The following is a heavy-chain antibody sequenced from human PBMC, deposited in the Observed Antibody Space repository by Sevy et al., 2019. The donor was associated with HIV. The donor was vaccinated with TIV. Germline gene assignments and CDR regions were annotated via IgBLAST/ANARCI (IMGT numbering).Heavy chain of an antibody. V-gene: IGHV1-2*02. CDR3: SRSVYGSGTYLNDY. CDR1: GYTFTGYY. Sequence: ASVKVSCKASGYTFTGYYIHWVRQAPGQGLEWMGWINPNGGGTNYAQKFQGRVTMTGETSISTAYIDLTRLRSDDTAVYYCSRSVYGSGTYLNDYWGQGTLVTVSS. D-gene: IGHD3-10*01. CDR2: INPNGGGT. J-gene: IGHJ4*02.